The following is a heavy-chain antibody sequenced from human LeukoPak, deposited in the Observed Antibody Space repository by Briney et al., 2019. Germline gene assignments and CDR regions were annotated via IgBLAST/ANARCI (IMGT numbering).Heavy chain of an antibody. CDR2: IKQDGSEK. CDR1: GFSFGNHA. CDR3: ARGITMIVVAYDY. V-gene: IGHV3-7*04. Sequence: GGSLRLSCAASGFSFGNHAMIWVRQAAGKGLEWVANIKQDGSEKYYVDSVKGRFTISRDNAKNSLYLQMNSLRAEDTAVYYCARGITMIVVAYDYWGQGTLVTVSS. J-gene: IGHJ4*02. D-gene: IGHD3-22*01.